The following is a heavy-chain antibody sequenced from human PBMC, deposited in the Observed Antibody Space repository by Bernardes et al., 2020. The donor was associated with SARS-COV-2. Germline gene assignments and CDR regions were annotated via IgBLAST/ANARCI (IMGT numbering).Heavy chain of an antibody. Sequence: SETLSLTCTVSGGSTSTYYWSWIRQPPGKGLEWIGYISYIGRTNYNPSLKSRVTISVDTSKNQFSLKLTSVTAADTAVYYCARGIRATANDAFDIWGRGTMVTVSS. J-gene: IGHJ3*02. V-gene: IGHV4-59*01. CDR3: ARGIRATANDAFDI. CDR1: GGSTSTYY. D-gene: IGHD5-12*01. CDR2: ISYIGRT.